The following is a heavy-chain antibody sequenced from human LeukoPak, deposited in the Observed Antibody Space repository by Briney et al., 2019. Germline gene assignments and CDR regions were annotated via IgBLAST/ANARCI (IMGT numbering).Heavy chain of an antibody. Sequence: PGGSLRLSCAASGFTFSSYAMSWVRQAPGKGLEWVSAISGSGGSTYYADSVKGRFTISRDNSKNTLYLQMNSLRAEGTAVYYCAKVPHYDILTGYYSETTFDYWGQGTLVTVSS. D-gene: IGHD3-9*01. V-gene: IGHV3-23*01. J-gene: IGHJ4*02. CDR2: ISGSGGST. CDR3: AKVPHYDILTGYYSETTFDY. CDR1: GFTFSSYA.